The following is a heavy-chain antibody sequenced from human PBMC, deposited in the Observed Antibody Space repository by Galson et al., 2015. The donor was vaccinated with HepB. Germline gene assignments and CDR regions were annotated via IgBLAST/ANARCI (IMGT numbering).Heavy chain of an antibody. CDR1: GFTFSSYG. CDR2: IWYDGSNK. Sequence: SLRLSCAASGFTFSSYGMHWVRQAPGKGLEWVAVIWYDGSNKYYADSVKGRFTISRDNSKNTLYLQMNSLRAEDTAVYYCARDRGYQPLLHYYYYMDVWGKGTTVTVSS. V-gene: IGHV3-33*01. J-gene: IGHJ6*03. D-gene: IGHD2-2*01. CDR3: ARDRGYQPLLHYYYYMDV.